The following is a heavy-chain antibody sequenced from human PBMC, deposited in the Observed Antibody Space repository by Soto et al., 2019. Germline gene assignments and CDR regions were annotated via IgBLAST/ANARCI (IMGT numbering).Heavy chain of an antibody. CDR2: INHSGST. CDR1: GGSFSGYY. Sequence: QVQLQQWGAGLLKPSETLSLTCAVYGGSFSGYYWSWIRQPPGKGLEWIGEINHSGSTNYNPSLKSRVNISVDTSKNQFSLELSSVTAADTAVYYCARDQDIVVVPAAIRRWFDPWGQGTLVTVSS. J-gene: IGHJ5*02. D-gene: IGHD2-2*01. CDR3: ARDQDIVVVPAAIRRWFDP. V-gene: IGHV4-34*01.